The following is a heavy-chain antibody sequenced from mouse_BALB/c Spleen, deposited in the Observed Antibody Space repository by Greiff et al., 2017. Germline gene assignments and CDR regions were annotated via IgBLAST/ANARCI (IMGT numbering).Heavy chain of an antibody. CDR2: INPGSGGT. Sequence: VQLQQSGAELVRPGTSVKVSCKASGYAFTNYLIEWVKQRPGQGLEWIGVINPGSGGTNHNEKFKGKATLTADKSSSTAYMQLSSLTSDDSAVYFCAISQYGNSFDYWGQGTTLTVSS. J-gene: IGHJ2*01. CDR1: GYAFTNYL. V-gene: IGHV1-54*01. D-gene: IGHD2-10*02. CDR3: AISQYGNSFDY.